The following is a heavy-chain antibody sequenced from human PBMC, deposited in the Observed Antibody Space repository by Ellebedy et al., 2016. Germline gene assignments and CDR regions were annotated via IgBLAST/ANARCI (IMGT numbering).Heavy chain of an antibody. CDR1: GGSVVNYGAY. D-gene: IGHD3-22*01. CDR2: IYYSGST. V-gene: IGHV4-61*08. J-gene: IGHJ5*02. CDR3: ARGLYFDSSGYHYWFDP. Sequence: SETLSLTXIVSGGSVVNYGAYWSWIRQSPGRGLEWIGYIYYSGSTKFSPSLKSRVTMSVDTSKNQFSLNLNSVTAADTAVYYCARGLYFDSSGYHYWFDPWGQGTLVTVSA.